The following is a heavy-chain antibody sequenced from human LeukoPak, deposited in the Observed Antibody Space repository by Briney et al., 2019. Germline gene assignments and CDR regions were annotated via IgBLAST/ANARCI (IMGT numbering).Heavy chain of an antibody. J-gene: IGHJ4*02. CDR3: ARGRPGSGWSFDY. Sequence: ASVKVSCKASGYTFTTHYMHWVRQAPGQGLEWMGIINPSGGTTNYAQKFQGRVTITRDTSTTTLYMDLSSLRSEETAVYYCARGRPGSGWSFDYWGQGTLVTVSS. V-gene: IGHV1-46*01. CDR1: GYTFTTHY. CDR2: INPSGGTT. D-gene: IGHD6-19*01.